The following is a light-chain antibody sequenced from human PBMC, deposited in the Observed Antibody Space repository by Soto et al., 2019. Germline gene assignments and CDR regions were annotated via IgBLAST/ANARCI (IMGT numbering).Light chain of an antibody. J-gene: IGKJ1*01. CDR2: GAS. Sequence: EIVLTQSPGTLSLSPGERATLSCRASQSVSSSYLAWYQQKPGAATRLLICGASTRASGIPDRFSGSGSRTDFTLTISRLAPEDFAVYYCQQYGSSGTFGQGTKVDIK. CDR1: QSVSSSY. V-gene: IGKV3-20*01. CDR3: QQYGSSGT.